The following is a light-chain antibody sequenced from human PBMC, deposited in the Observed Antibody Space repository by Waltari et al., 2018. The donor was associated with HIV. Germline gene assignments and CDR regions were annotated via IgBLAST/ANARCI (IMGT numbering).Light chain of an antibody. CDR3: QQRSSFPLT. V-gene: IGKV1-39*01. Sequence: DIQMTQSPSSLSASVGDRVSITCRASQAVANKVNWFQQKLGKAPKVLIYDASRLSNGVPSRFSGSGSGTDFTLTINGVQPDDFASYFCQQRSSFPLTFGPGTKVDVK. J-gene: IGKJ3*01. CDR1: QAVANK. CDR2: DAS.